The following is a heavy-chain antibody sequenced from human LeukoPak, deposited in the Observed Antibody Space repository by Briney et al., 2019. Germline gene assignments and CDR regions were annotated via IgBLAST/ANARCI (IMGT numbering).Heavy chain of an antibody. V-gene: IGHV1-2*04. D-gene: IGHD3-10*01. Sequence: GWINPNSGGTNYAQKFQGWVTMTRDTSISTAYMELSRLRSDDTAVYYCARADGSGSYSFDYWGQGTLVTVSS. CDR3: ARADGSGSYSFDY. J-gene: IGHJ4*02. CDR2: INPNSGGT.